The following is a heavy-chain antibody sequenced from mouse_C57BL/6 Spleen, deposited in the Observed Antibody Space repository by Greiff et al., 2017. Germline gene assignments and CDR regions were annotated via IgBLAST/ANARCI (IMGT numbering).Heavy chain of an antibody. CDR1: GYTFTDYE. Sequence: VQLQQSGAELVRPGASVTLSCKASGYTFTDYEMHWVKQTPVHGLEWIGAIDPETGGTAYNQKFKGKAILTADKSSSTAYMELRSLTSEDSAVYYCIKSHYYYGSSSWFAYWGQGTLVTVSA. D-gene: IGHD1-1*01. CDR3: IKSHYYYGSSSWFAY. CDR2: IDPETGGT. J-gene: IGHJ3*01. V-gene: IGHV1-15*01.